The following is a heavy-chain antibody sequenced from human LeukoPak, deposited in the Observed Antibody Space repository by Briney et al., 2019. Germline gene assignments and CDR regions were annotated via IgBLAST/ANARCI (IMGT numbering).Heavy chain of an antibody. Sequence: SETLSLTCTVSGYSISSGYYWGWIRQPPGKGLEWIGSIYHSGSTDYNPSLKSRVTISVDTSKNQFSLKLSSVTAADTAVYYCARGASYSGSYTTFWFDPWGQGTLVTVSS. CDR1: GYSISSGYY. J-gene: IGHJ5*02. D-gene: IGHD1-26*01. CDR3: ARGASYSGSYTTFWFDP. CDR2: IYHSGST. V-gene: IGHV4-38-2*02.